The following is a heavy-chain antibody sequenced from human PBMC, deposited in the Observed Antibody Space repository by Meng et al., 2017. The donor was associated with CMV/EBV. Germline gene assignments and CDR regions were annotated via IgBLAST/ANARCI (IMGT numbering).Heavy chain of an antibody. CDR3: ARVTSVAYYFDY. V-gene: IGHV1-2*02. J-gene: IGHJ4*02. CDR1: GYTFTGYY. D-gene: IGHD3-16*01. CDR2: INPKSGGT. Sequence: CKASGYTFTGYYMHWVRQAPGQGLEWMGWINPKSGGTNYAQKFQGRVTMTRDASISTAYMELSRLRSDDTAVYYCARVTSVAYYFDYWGQGTLVTVSS.